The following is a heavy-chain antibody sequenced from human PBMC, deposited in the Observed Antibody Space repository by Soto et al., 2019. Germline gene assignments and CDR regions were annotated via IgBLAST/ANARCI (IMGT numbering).Heavy chain of an antibody. J-gene: IGHJ6*02. Sequence: GASVKVSCKASGYTFSGYYIHWLRQAPGQGLEWLGRINPKSGGTSTAQKFQGWVTMTTDTSISTASMELTRLTSDETAIYYCARGDSTDCSKGVCSFLYNHDMDVWGQGTTLTVSS. CDR1: GYTFSGYY. D-gene: IGHD2-8*01. CDR3: ARGDSTDCSKGVCSFLYNHDMDV. V-gene: IGHV1-2*04. CDR2: INPKSGGT.